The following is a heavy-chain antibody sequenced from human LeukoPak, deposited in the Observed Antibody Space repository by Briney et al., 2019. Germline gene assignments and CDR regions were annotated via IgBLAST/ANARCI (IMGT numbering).Heavy chain of an antibody. CDR1: GGSISSYY. CDR3: ARGVWSYQDY. V-gene: IGHV4-59*01. CDR2: IYYSGST. D-gene: IGHD1-26*01. J-gene: IGHJ4*02. Sequence: PSETLSLTCSVSGGSISSYYRSWIRQPPGKGLEWIGYIYYSGSTNYNPSLKSRVTISVDTSKNQFSLKVNSVTAADTAVYYCARGVWSYQDYWGQGTLVTVSS.